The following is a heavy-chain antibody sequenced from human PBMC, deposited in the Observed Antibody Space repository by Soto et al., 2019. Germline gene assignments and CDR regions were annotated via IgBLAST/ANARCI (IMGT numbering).Heavy chain of an antibody. Sequence: SETLSLTCTVSGGSINTYYWSWIRQPPGKGLEWVGYIYYSGGTNYNPSLKSRVTISMDTSKNQFSLKLSSVTAADTAVYYCARHGTVAVALWWFDPWGQGTRVTVS. J-gene: IGHJ5*02. CDR3: ARHGTVAVALWWFDP. CDR2: IYYSGGT. V-gene: IGHV4-59*08. CDR1: GGSINTYY. D-gene: IGHD6-19*01.